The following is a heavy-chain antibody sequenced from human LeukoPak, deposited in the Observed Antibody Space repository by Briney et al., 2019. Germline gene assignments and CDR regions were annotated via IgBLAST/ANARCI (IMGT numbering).Heavy chain of an antibody. CDR2: IYYSGST. CDR3: ASVRNYDSSGYYS. J-gene: IGHJ5*02. CDR1: GGSFRSSSYY. D-gene: IGHD3-22*01. V-gene: IGHV4-61*01. Sequence: SETLSLTCTVSGGSFRSSSYYWSWIRQPPGKGLEWIGYIYYSGSTNYNPSLKSRVTISVDTSKNQFSLKLSSVTAADTAVYYCASVRNYDSSGYYSWGQGTLVTVSS.